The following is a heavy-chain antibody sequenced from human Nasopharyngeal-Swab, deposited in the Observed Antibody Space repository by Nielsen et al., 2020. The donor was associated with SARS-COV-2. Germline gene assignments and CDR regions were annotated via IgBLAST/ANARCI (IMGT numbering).Heavy chain of an antibody. CDR2: IYSDGTT. V-gene: IGHV3-66*01. J-gene: IGHJ5*02. Sequence: GGSLRLSCAASRLSVSNNYMTWVRQAPGKGLEWVSVIYSDGTTHYSDSVKGRFTISRDISKNTVYLQMNSLRGEDTAVYYCARYGRGNRWCLDPWGQGTPVTVSS. CDR1: RLSVSNNY. D-gene: IGHD2-8*02. CDR3: ARYGRGNRWCLDP.